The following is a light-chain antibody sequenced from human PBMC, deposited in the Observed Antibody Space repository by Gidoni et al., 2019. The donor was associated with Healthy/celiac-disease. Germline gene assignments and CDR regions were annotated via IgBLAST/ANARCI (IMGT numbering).Light chain of an antibody. CDR2: GAS. CDR3: QQYNNWPLT. CDR1: QSVSSN. Sequence: EIVMTQSPATLSVSPGERATLSCRASQSVSSNLAWYQQKPGQAPRLLIYGASTRATGIPARFIGSGSGTDFTLTISSLQSEDFAVYYCQQYNNWPLTFGQGTKLEIK. J-gene: IGKJ2*01. V-gene: IGKV3-15*01.